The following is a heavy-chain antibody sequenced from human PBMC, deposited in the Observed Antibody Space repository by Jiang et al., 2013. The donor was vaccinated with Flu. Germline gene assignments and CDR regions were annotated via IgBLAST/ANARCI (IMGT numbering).Heavy chain of an antibody. J-gene: IGHJ4*02. Sequence: QLLESGGGLVQPGGSLRLSCAASGFTFSSYAMSWVRQAPGKGLEWVSAISGSGGSTYYADSVKGRFTISRDNSKNTLYLQMNSLRAEDTAVYYCAKDLDYYDSSGYANDYWGQGTLVTVSS. CDR1: GFTFSSYA. CDR2: ISGSGGST. CDR3: AKDLDYYDSSGYANDY. V-gene: IGHV3-23*01. D-gene: IGHD3-22*01.